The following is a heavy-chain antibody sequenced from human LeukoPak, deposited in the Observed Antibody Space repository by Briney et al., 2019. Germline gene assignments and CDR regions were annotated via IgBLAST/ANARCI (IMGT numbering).Heavy chain of an antibody. D-gene: IGHD2-2*01. CDR3: ARTYCSSPSCSKLTPVARNPQDAFDI. CDR2: ISSSSSYI. CDR1: GFTFSSYS. Sequence: GGSLRLSCAASGFTFSSYSMNWVRQAPGKGLEWVSCISSSSSYIYYADSVKGRFTISRDNAKNSLYLQMNSLRAEDTAVYYCARTYCSSPSCSKLTPVARNPQDAFDIWGQGTMVTVSS. J-gene: IGHJ3*02. V-gene: IGHV3-21*01.